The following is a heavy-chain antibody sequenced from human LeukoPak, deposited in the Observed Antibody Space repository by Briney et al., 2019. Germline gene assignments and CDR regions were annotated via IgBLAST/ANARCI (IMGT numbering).Heavy chain of an antibody. Sequence: SETLSLTCTVSGGSISEGNHFWTWIRQPAGKGLEWIGYIYYSGSTNYNPSLKSRVTISVDTSKNQFSLKLSSVTAADTAVYYCAGQYYYGSGREYWGQGTLVTVSS. J-gene: IGHJ4*02. CDR2: IYYSGST. CDR3: AGQYYYGSGREY. D-gene: IGHD3-10*01. CDR1: GGSISEGNHF. V-gene: IGHV4-61*10.